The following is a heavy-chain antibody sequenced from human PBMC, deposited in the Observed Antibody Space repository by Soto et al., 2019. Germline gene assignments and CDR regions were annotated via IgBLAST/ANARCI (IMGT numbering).Heavy chain of an antibody. CDR2: IYYSGST. J-gene: IGHJ5*02. V-gene: IGHV4-39*01. Sequence: SETLSLTCTVSGGSISSSSYYWGWIRQPPGKGLEWIGSIYYSGSTYYNPSLKSRVTISVDTSKNQFSLKLSSVTAADTAVYYCARLAFSITIFGVVIGWFDPWGQGTLVTVSS. CDR3: ARLAFSITIFGVVIGWFDP. CDR1: GGSISSSSYY. D-gene: IGHD3-3*01.